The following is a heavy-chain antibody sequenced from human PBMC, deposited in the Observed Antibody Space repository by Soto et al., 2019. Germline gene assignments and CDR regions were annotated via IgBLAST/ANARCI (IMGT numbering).Heavy chain of an antibody. CDR1: GFTFSSYG. D-gene: IGHD2-21*02. Sequence: PGGSLRLSCAASGFTFSSYGMHWVRQAPGKGLEWVAVISYDGSNKYYADSVKGRFTISRDNSKNTLYLQMNSLRAEDTAVYYCAKEKLKAQYNYGGDLDYWRQGTLVTVSS. CDR2: ISYDGSNK. V-gene: IGHV3-30*18. CDR3: AKEKLKAQYNYGGDLDY. J-gene: IGHJ4*02.